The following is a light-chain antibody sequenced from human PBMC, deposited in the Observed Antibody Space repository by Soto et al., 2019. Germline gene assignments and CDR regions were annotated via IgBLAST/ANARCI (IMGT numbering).Light chain of an antibody. J-gene: IGLJ2*01. CDR3: SSYAGSNNYVV. CDR1: SSDVGGYNF. CDR2: EVS. Sequence: QSVLTQPPSASGSPGQSVTISCTGTSSDVGGYNFVSWYQQHPDKAHKLMIYEVSKRPSGIPDRFSGSKSGNTASLTVSGLQAEDEANYYCSSYAGSNNYVVFGGGTKLTVL. V-gene: IGLV2-8*01.